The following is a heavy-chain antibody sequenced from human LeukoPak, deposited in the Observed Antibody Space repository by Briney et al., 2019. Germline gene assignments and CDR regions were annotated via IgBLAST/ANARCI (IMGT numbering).Heavy chain of an antibody. CDR3: VRDRELTY. Sequence: SETLSLTCAVYGVSFSGYYWSWIRQPPGKGLEWIGEINHSGSTNYSPSLKSRVTISVDTSKNQFSLRLTSMTAADAAVYYCVRDRELTYWGQGTLVTVSS. D-gene: IGHD5-24*01. CDR2: INHSGST. CDR1: GVSFSGYY. J-gene: IGHJ4*02. V-gene: IGHV4-34*01.